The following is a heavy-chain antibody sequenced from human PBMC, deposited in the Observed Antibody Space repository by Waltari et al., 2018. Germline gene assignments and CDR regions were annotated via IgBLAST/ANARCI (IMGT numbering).Heavy chain of an antibody. J-gene: IGHJ6*03. CDR3: ARDPSRYYYMDV. CDR2: IDPNNGGT. Sequence: QVQLVQSGAEVKKPGASVKVSCKASGYTFTGYYMHWVRQAPGQGPEWKGWIDPNNGGTNYAQKFQGRVTMTRDTSISTVHMELSSLRSDDTAVYYCARDPSRYYYMDVWGKGTTVTVSS. CDR1: GYTFTGYY. V-gene: IGHV1-2*02.